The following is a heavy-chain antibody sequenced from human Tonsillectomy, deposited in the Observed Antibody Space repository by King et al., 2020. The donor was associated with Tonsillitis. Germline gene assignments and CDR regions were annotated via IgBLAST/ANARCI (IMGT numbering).Heavy chain of an antibody. CDR3: ARGVGYDFWSGYFIFDY. CDR2: IYYSGST. J-gene: IGHJ4*02. Sequence: VQLQESGPGLVKPSETLSLTCTVSGGSISSYYWSWIRQPPGKGLEWIGYIYYSGSTNYNPSLNSRVTISVDTSKNQFSLKLSSVTAADSAVYYCARGVGYDFWSGYFIFDYWGQGTLVTVSS. V-gene: IGHV4-59*01. CDR1: GGSISSYY. D-gene: IGHD3-3*01.